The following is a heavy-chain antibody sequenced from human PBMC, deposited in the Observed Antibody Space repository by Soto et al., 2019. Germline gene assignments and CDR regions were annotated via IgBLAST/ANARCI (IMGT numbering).Heavy chain of an antibody. Sequence: PGESLKISCKGSGYSFTSYWIGWVRQMPGKGLEWMGIIYPGDSDTRYSPSFQGQVTISADKSISTAYLQWSSLKTEDTAIYYCTTDSYMTNIIVRFDYRGHGTLVTVSS. J-gene: IGHJ4*01. CDR3: TTDSYMTNIIVRFDY. V-gene: IGHV5-51*01. CDR2: IYPGDSDT. CDR1: GYSFTSYW. D-gene: IGHD4-17*01.